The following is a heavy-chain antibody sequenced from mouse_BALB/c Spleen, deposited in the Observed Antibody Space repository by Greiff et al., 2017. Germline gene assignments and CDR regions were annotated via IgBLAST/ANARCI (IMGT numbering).Heavy chain of an antibody. CDR2: IWAGGST. D-gene: IGHD2-1*01. Sequence: VKLVESGPGLVAPSQSLSITCTVSGFSLTSYGVHWVRQPPGKGLEWLGVIWAGGSTNYNSALMSRLSISKDNSKSQVFLKMNSLQTDDTAMYYCAREGYGNYDYFDYWGQGTTLTVSS. CDR3: AREGYGNYDYFDY. J-gene: IGHJ2*01. V-gene: IGHV2-9*02. CDR1: GFSLTSYG.